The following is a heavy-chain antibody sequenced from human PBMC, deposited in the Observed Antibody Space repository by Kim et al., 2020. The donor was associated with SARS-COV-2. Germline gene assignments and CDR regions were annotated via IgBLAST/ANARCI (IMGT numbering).Heavy chain of an antibody. V-gene: IGHV4-59*01. D-gene: IGHD1-1*01. CDR1: GGSINNFY. J-gene: IGHJ4*02. Sequence: SETLSLTCTVSGGSINNFYWSWIRQPPGKGLEWIGYVFDTGSTYYNPSLKSRVTISVDTPKNQFSLKLNSVTAADTAVYYCARFAWNAPFDYWGQGTLVT. CDR2: VFDTGST. CDR3: ARFAWNAPFDY.